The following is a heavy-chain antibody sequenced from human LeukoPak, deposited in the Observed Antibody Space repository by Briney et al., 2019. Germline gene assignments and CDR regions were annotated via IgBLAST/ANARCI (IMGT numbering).Heavy chain of an antibody. Sequence: ASETLSLTCTVSGGSISSGGYYWSWIRQHPGKGLEWIVYIYYSGSTYYNPSLKSRVTISVDTSKNQFSLKLSSVTAADTAVYYCARDPAPTVTTNVWAFDIWGQGTMVTVSS. CDR2: IYYSGST. J-gene: IGHJ3*02. CDR1: GGSISSGGYY. CDR3: ARDPAPTVTTNVWAFDI. V-gene: IGHV4-31*03. D-gene: IGHD4-17*01.